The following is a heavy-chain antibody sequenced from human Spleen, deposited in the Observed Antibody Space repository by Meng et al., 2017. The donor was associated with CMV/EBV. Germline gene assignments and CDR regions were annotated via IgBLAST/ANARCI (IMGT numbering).Heavy chain of an antibody. CDR2: ISSDVTKT. D-gene: IGHD2-15*01. J-gene: IGHJ6*02. Sequence: GGSLRLSCVASGFTFSTYWMDWVRQVPGEGLVWVSRISSDVTKTTYADFVKGRFTISRDNAKNTLYLQMNSLRVEDTAVYYCARDIVPGYYYGLDVWGQGTTVTVSS. V-gene: IGHV3-74*03. CDR3: ARDIVPGYYYGLDV. CDR1: GFTFSTYW.